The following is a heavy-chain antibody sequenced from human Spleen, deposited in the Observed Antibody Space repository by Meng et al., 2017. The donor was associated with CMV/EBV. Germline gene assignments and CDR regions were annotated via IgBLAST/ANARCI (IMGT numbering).Heavy chain of an antibody. Sequence: GHTVAPSWVGWGRQVPGKGLEWMGIIYPGDSSTTYSPSFQGQVTISADQSISTAYLQWSSLRASDTAMYYCARCVAADGWPGCGFDPWGQGTLVTVSS. V-gene: IGHV5-51*01. J-gene: IGHJ5*02. CDR3: ARCVAADGWPGCGFDP. CDR1: GHTVAPSW. CDR2: IYPGDSST. D-gene: IGHD6-13*01.